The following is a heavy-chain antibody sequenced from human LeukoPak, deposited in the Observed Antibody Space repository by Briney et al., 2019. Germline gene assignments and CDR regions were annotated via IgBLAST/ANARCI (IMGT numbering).Heavy chain of an antibody. CDR1: GFTFSSYS. D-gene: IGHD3-3*01. J-gene: IGHJ4*02. Sequence: GGSLRLSCAASGFTFSSYSMNWVRQAPGKGLEWVSYISSSSSTIYYADSVKGRFTISRDNAKNSLYLQMSSLRDEDTAVYYCARDRGYDFWSGYYGFDYWGQGTLVTVSS. CDR2: ISSSSSTI. V-gene: IGHV3-48*02. CDR3: ARDRGYDFWSGYYGFDY.